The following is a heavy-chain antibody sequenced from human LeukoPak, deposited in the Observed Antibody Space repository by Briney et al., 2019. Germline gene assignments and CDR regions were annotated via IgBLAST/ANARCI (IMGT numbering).Heavy chain of an antibody. Sequence: PGGSLRLSCAASGFTVSSNYMSWVRQAPGKGLEWVSVIYSGGSTYYADSVMGRFTISRDNSKNTLYLQMNSLRAEDTAVYYCARAGTEEAQDGMDVWGQGTTVTVSS. CDR3: ARAGTEEAQDGMDV. D-gene: IGHD1-1*01. CDR2: IYSGGST. CDR1: GFTVSSNY. J-gene: IGHJ6*02. V-gene: IGHV3-53*01.